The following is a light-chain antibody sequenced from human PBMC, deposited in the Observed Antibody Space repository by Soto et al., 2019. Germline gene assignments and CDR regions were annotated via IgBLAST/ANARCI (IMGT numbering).Light chain of an antibody. J-gene: IGLJ2*01. CDR2: GNS. V-gene: IGLV1-40*01. CDR1: SSNIGAGYD. Sequence: QSVLTQSPSVSGAPGQRVTISCTGSSSNIGAGYDVHWYQQLPGTAPKLLIYGNSNRPSGVPDRFSGSKSDTTASLAITGPQAGSETDYYRQSYESSLSGSGVLGGRTMLTVL. CDR3: QSYESSLSGSGV.